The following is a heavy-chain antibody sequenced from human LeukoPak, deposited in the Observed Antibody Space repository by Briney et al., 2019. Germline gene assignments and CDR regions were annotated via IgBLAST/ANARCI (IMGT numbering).Heavy chain of an antibody. V-gene: IGHV4-39*07. CDR3: ARGESIAARPFDY. Sequence: SETLSLTCTVSGGSISSSSYYWGWIRQPPGKGLEWIGSIYYSGSTYYNPSLKSRVTISVDTSKNQFSLKLSSVTAADTAVYYCARGESIAARPFDYWGQGTLVTVSS. CDR1: GGSISSSSYY. CDR2: IYYSGST. J-gene: IGHJ4*02. D-gene: IGHD6-6*01.